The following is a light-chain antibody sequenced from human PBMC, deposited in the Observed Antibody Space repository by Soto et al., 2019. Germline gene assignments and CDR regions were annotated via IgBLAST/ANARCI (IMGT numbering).Light chain of an antibody. J-gene: IGLJ3*02. V-gene: IGLV2-8*01. CDR1: SSDVGGYNY. CDR2: EVS. CDR3: QSYDSSLSGLWV. Sequence: QSALTQPPSASGSPGQSVTISCTGTSSDVGGYNYVSWYQQHPGKAPKLMIYEVSKRPSGVPDRFSGSKSGNTASLTVSGLQVEDEADYYCQSYDSSLSGLWVFGGGTKLTVL.